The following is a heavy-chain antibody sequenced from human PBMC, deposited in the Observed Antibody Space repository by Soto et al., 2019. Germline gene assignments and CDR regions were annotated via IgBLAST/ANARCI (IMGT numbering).Heavy chain of an antibody. CDR1: GFTFSSYW. Sequence: GGSLRLSCAASGFTFSSYWMSWVRQAPGKGLEWVANIKQDGSEKYYVDSVKGRFTISRDNAKNSLYLQMNSLRAEDTAVYYYARDPGYSSSWYYSYYYYYLDVWGKGTTVTVSS. CDR2: IKQDGSEK. J-gene: IGHJ6*03. CDR3: ARDPGYSSSWYYSYYYYYLDV. D-gene: IGHD6-13*01. V-gene: IGHV3-7*01.